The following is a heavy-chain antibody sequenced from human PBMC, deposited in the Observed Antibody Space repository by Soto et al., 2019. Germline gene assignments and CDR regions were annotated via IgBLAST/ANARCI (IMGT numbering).Heavy chain of an antibody. V-gene: IGHV1-69*01. CDR2: IIPIFGTA. J-gene: IGHJ5*02. CDR1: GGTFSSYA. Sequence: QVQLVQSGAEVKKPGSSVKVSCKASGGTFSSYAISWVRQAPGQGLEWMGGIIPIFGTANYAEKFQGRVTITADESTSTADMELSSLRSEDTAVYYCARGPLPYYHSSGDGEGWFDPWGQGTLVTVSS. CDR3: ARGPLPYYHSSGDGEGWFDP. D-gene: IGHD3-22*01.